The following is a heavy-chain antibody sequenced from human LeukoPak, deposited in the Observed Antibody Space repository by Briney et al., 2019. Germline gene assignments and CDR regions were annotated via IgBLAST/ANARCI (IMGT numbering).Heavy chain of an antibody. J-gene: IGHJ4*02. CDR2: VRVKPTGYTT. CDR1: GFDFSGFY. V-gene: IGHV3-73*01. Sequence: AGGSLRLSCAAAGFDFSGFYMHWVRQASGRGLEWVGLVRVKPTGYTTVYAASVKGRFTISTDDSKTTAYLQLNSLKAEDTAVYYCIRQDCSGGTCSYVDYWGQGTLVTVSS. CDR3: IRQDCSGGTCSYVDY. D-gene: IGHD2-15*01.